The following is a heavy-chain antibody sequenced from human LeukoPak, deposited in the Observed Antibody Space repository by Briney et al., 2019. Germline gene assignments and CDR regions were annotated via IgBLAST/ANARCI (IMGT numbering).Heavy chain of an antibody. V-gene: IGHV3-74*01. Sequence: GGSLRLSCAASGLNFSNYWMHWVRQAPGKGLVWVSRINPDGSSTNYADSVKGRFTISRDNAKNTLYLHMNSLRAEDTAAYYCARTIVVVPAAKILGYWGQGTLVTVSS. CDR1: GLNFSNYW. CDR2: INPDGSST. CDR3: ARTIVVVPAAKILGY. D-gene: IGHD2-2*01. J-gene: IGHJ4*02.